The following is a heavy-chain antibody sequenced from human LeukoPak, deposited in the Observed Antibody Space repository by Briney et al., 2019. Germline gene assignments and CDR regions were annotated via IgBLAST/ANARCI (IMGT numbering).Heavy chain of an antibody. CDR3: ARDYRKRVTGTGPGFDN. Sequence: ALVKVSCKASGYTXTGYSLHWVRQTPGQGLQWMGWINPNSGDTNYAQKFQGRVTMTRDTSITTAYMDLSRLRPDDTAVYYCARDYRKRVTGTGPGFDNWGQGTLVTVSS. D-gene: IGHD1-1*01. CDR1: GYTXTGYS. V-gene: IGHV1-2*02. CDR2: INPNSGDT. J-gene: IGHJ3*02.